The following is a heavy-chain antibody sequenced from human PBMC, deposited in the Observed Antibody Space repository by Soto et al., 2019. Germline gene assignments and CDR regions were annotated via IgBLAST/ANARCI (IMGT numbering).Heavy chain of an antibody. V-gene: IGHV4-59*01. D-gene: IGHD6-13*01. J-gene: IGHJ4*02. CDR1: GGSMIAYY. CDR3: ARVRGTAGKRYFDY. Sequence: SEALSLTCTVSGGSMIAYYWNWMRQPPGKGLQWIGYTYYSGSTTYNPSLKSRVTISVDSSKNQFSLKLDSVTPADTAVYYCARVRGTAGKRYFDYWGPGTLVTVSS. CDR2: TYYSGST.